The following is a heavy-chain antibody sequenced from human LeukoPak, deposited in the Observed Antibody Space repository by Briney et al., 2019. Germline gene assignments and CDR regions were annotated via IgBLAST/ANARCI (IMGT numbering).Heavy chain of an antibody. V-gene: IGHV4-59*01. J-gene: IGHJ4*02. Sequence: PSETLSLTCTVSGGSISSYYWNWFRQPPGKGPEWIGCISDTGTTKYNPAFKSRVTISVDTSKNQFSLKLTSVTAADTAVYFCATGYYEPFEKWGQGTLVSVSS. CDR2: ISDTGTT. CDR3: ATGYYEPFEK. D-gene: IGHD3-22*01. CDR1: GGSISSYY.